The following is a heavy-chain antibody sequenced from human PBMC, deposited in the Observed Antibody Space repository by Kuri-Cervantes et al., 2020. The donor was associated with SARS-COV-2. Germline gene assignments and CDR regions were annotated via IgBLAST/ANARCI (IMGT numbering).Heavy chain of an antibody. J-gene: IGHJ4*02. V-gene: IGHV1-2*02. CDR3: ARTYCSSTSCIPTSDY. CDR1: GYTFTGYY. CDR2: INPNSGGT. D-gene: IGHD2-2*01. Sequence: ASVKVSCKASGYTFTGYYMHWVRQAPGQGLEWMGWINPNSGGTNYAQKFQGRVTITADKSTSTAYMELSSLRSEDTAVYYCARTYCSSTSCIPTSDYWGQGTLVTVSS.